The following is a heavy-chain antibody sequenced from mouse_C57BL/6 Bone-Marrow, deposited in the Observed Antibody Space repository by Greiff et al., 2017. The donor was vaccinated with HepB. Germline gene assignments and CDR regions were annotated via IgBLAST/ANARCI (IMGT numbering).Heavy chain of an antibody. D-gene: IGHD5-1-1*01. V-gene: IGHV6-3*01. CDR2: IRLKSDNYAT. Sequence: EVQRVESGGGLVQPGGSMKLSCVASGFTFSNYWMNWVRQSPEKGLEWVAQIRLKSDNYATHYAESVKGRFTISRDDSKSSVYLQMNNLRAEDTGIYYCTDTYGPFAYWGQGTLVTVSA. J-gene: IGHJ3*01. CDR3: TDTYGPFAY. CDR1: GFTFSNYW.